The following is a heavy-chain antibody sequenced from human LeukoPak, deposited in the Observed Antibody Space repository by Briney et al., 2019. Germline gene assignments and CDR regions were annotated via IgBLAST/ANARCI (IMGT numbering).Heavy chain of an antibody. CDR1: GYTLTDYY. CDR2: INPNSGGT. D-gene: IGHD1-20*01. CDR3: ARVTGRSPMDV. V-gene: IGHV1-2*06. J-gene: IGHJ6*02. Sequence: GASVKVSCKASGYTLTDYYMHWVRQAPGQGLEWMGRINPNSGGTNYAQKLQGRVTMTTDTSTSTAYMELRSLRSDDTAVYYCARVTGRSPMDVWGQGTTVTVSS.